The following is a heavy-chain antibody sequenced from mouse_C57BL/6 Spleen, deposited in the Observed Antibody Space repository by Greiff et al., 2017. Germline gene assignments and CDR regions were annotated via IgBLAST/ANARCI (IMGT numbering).Heavy chain of an antibody. D-gene: IGHD4-1*01. V-gene: IGHV1-82*01. CDR3: AGSLVTGTGY. Sequence: QVQLQQSGPELVKPGASVKISCKASGYAFSSSWMNWVKQRPGKGLEWIGRIYPGDGDTNYNGKFKGKATLTADKSSSTAYMQLSSLTSEGSAVYMCAGSLVTGTGYWGQGTTVTVAS. CDR2: IYPGDGDT. CDR1: GYAFSSSW. J-gene: IGHJ2*01.